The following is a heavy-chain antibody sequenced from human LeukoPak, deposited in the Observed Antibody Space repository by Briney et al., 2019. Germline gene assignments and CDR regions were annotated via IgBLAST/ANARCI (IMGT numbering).Heavy chain of an antibody. J-gene: IGHJ4*02. D-gene: IGHD3-22*01. CDR2: IIPILGIA. Sequence: GASVKVSCKASGGTFSSYAISWVRQAPGQGLEWMGRIIPILGIANYAQKFQGRVTITRNTSISTAYMELSSLRSEDTAVYYCAREGSSGWHGLYDSSGYPYWGQGTLVTVSS. V-gene: IGHV1-69*04. CDR1: GGTFSSYA. CDR3: AREGSSGWHGLYDSSGYPY.